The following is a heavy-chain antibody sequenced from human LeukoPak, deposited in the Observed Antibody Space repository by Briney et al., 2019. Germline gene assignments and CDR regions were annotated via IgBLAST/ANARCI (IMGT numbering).Heavy chain of an antibody. J-gene: IGHJ1*01. D-gene: IGHD1-26*01. Sequence: GESLKISCKGSGYSFTSYWIGWVRQMPGKGLEWMGVIFPSDADTRYSPSFQGQVTISADKSIRTAYLQESSLKASDTAIYYCARHGMVGATNPFQNWGQGTLVTVSS. CDR1: GYSFTSYW. V-gene: IGHV5-51*01. CDR3: ARHGMVGATNPFQN. CDR2: IFPSDADT.